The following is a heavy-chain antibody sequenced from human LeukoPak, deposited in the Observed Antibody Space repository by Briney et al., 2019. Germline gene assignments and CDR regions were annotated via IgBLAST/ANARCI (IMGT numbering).Heavy chain of an antibody. J-gene: IGHJ4*02. Sequence: VASVKGSCKASGGTFSSYAVSWVRQAAGHGLEWMERLIPIFGTANYAQRFQGRVTITTDESTSTAYMELGSLRSEDTAVYYCARVAYSSGWYDPKYYFDYWGQGTLVTVSS. CDR1: GGTFSSYA. D-gene: IGHD6-19*01. CDR2: LIPIFGTA. V-gene: IGHV1-69*05. CDR3: ARVAYSSGWYDPKYYFDY.